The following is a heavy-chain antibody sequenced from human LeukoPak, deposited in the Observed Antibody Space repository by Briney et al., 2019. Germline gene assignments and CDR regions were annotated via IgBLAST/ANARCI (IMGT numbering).Heavy chain of an antibody. CDR1: GFTFSSYA. CDR3: AKGSRSSTSCPKTY. V-gene: IGHV3-23*01. Sequence: GGSLRLSCAASGFTFSSYAMSWVRQAPGKGLEWVSAISGSGGSTYYADSVKGRFTISRDNSKNTLYLQMNSLRAEDTAVYYCAKGSRSSTSCPKTYWGQGTLVTVSS. J-gene: IGHJ4*02. D-gene: IGHD2-2*01. CDR2: ISGSGGST.